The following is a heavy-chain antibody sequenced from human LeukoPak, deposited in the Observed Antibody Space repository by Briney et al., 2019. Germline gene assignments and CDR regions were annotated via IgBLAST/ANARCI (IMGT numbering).Heavy chain of an antibody. V-gene: IGHV1-2*02. CDR3: ARSLAAAALLDY. D-gene: IGHD6-13*01. J-gene: IGHJ4*02. Sequence: ASVKVSCKASGYTFTGYYIHWVRQAPGQGLEWMGWINPNSRGTNYAQKFHGRVTMTRDTSISTAYMEVSSLRSDDTAVYYCARSLAAAALLDYWGQGTLVTVSS. CDR2: INPNSRGT. CDR1: GYTFTGYY.